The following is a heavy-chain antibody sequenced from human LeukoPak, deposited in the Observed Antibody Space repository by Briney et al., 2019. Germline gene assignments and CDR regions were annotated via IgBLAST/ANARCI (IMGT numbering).Heavy chain of an antibody. D-gene: IGHD6-6*01. CDR2: IYHSGST. CDR3: ARSITARGPFDY. J-gene: IGHJ4*02. Sequence: SETLALTCTVSGGSISTYYWSWIRQPPGKGLKWIGYIYHSGSTKYNPSLKSRVTMSVDTSKNQFSLKLSSVTAADTAVYYCARSITARGPFDYWGQGTLVTVSS. CDR1: GGSISTYY. V-gene: IGHV4-59*01.